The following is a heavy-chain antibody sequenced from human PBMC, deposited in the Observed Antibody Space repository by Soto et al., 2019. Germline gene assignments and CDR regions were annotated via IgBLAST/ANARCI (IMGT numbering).Heavy chain of an antibody. J-gene: IGHJ6*02. CDR1: GYIFTGYF. CDR2: INPNTSAT. CDR3: ARVDCSGGSCQWSGMDV. Sequence: ASVKVSCKASGYIFTGYFIQWLRQAPGQGLEWMGWINPNTSATNYAQKFQGRVTMTRDTSISTAYMEMSRLRSDDTAVYYCARVDCSGGSCQWSGMDVWGQGTTVTVSS. V-gene: IGHV1-2*02. D-gene: IGHD2-15*01.